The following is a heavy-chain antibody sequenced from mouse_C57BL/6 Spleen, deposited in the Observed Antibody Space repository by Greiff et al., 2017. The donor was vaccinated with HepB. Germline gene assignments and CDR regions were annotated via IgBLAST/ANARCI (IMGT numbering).Heavy chain of an antibody. D-gene: IGHD4-1*01. CDR2: IYPGSGST. Sequence: VQLQQPGAELVKPGASVKMSCKASGYTFTSYWITWVKQRPGQGLEWIGDIYPGSGSTNYNEKFKSKATLTVDTSSSTAYMQLSSLTSEDSAVYYCARRIANWAWFAYWGQGTLVTVSA. CDR3: ARRIANWAWFAY. J-gene: IGHJ3*01. CDR1: GYTFTSYW. V-gene: IGHV1-55*01.